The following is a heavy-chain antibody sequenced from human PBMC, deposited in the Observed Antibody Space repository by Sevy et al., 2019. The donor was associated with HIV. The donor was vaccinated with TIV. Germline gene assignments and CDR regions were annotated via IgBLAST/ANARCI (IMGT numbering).Heavy chain of an antibody. V-gene: IGHV3-30-3*01. CDR3: ARDFDTAMVKGASSPGC. Sequence: GGCLRLSCAASGFTFSSYAMHWVRQAPGKGLEWVAVISYDGSNKYYADSVKGRFTISRGNSKNTLYLQMNSLRAEDTAVYYCARDFDTAMVKGASSPGCWGQGTLVTVSS. CDR1: GFTFSSYA. D-gene: IGHD5-18*01. J-gene: IGHJ4*02. CDR2: ISYDGSNK.